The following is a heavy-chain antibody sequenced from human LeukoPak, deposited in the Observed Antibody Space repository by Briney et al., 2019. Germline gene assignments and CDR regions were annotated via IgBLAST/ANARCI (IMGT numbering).Heavy chain of an antibody. CDR2: INSDGSST. V-gene: IGHV3-74*01. Sequence: PGGSLRLSCAASGFTFSTYWMHWVRQAPGKGLVWVSRINSDGSSTSYADSVKGRFTISRDNSKNTLYLQMNSLRAEDTAVYYCAKKITTYDYYYYMDVWGKGTTVTVSS. CDR3: AKKITTYDYYYYMDV. J-gene: IGHJ6*03. D-gene: IGHD3-22*01. CDR1: GFTFSTYW.